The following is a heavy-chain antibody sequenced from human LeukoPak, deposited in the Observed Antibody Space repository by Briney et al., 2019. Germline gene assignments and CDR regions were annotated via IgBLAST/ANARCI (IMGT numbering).Heavy chain of an antibody. D-gene: IGHD6-13*01. CDR1: DGSISGYY. J-gene: IGHJ4*02. Sequence: PSETLSLTCTVSDGSISGYYWSWIRQPPGKGLEWIGYIYYSGSTNYNPSLKSRVTISLDTSKNQFSLKLSSVTAADTAVYYCAKGYSSSPGMFDYWGQGTLVTVSS. CDR3: AKGYSSSPGMFDY. CDR2: IYYSGST. V-gene: IGHV4-59*08.